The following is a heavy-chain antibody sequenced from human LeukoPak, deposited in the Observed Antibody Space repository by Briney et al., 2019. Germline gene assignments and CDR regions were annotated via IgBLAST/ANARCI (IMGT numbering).Heavy chain of an antibody. J-gene: IGHJ4*02. D-gene: IGHD1-26*01. CDR3: ARDPLGISGSYTDY. V-gene: IGHV3-21*01. CDR1: GFTFSSYS. Sequence: PGGSLRLSCAASGFTFSSYSMNWVRQAPGKGLEWVSSISSSSSYIYYADSVKGRFTISRDNAKNSLYLQMNSLRAEDTAVYYCARDPLGISGSYTDYWGQGTLVTVSS. CDR2: ISSSSSYI.